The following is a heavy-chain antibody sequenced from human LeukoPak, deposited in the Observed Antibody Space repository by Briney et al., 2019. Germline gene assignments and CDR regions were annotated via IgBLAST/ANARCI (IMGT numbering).Heavy chain of an antibody. D-gene: IGHD2-21*02. CDR1: GGSFSGYC. CDR2: INHSGST. J-gene: IGHJ4*02. CDR3: AREAGCGGDCYRPAQGYYFDY. Sequence: SETLSLTCAVYGGSFSGYCWSWIRQPPGKGLEWIGEINHSGSTNYNPSLKSRVTISVDTSKNQFSLKLSSVAAADTAVYYCAREAGCGGDCYRPAQGYYFDYWGQGTLVTVSS. V-gene: IGHV4-34*01.